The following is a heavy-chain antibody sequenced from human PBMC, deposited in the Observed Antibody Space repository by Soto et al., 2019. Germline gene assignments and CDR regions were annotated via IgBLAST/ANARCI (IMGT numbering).Heavy chain of an antibody. J-gene: IGHJ6*02. CDR3: ARDASSGWSGYYYYGMDV. CDR2: IIPIFGTA. Sequence: QVQLVQSGAEVKKPGSSVKVSCKASGGTFSSYAISWVRQAPGQGLEWMGGIIPIFGTANYAQKFQGRVTITADEYTSTAYMEMSSLSSEDMAVYYFARDASSGWSGYYYYGMDVWGRGTTVTVSS. CDR1: GGTFSSYA. V-gene: IGHV1-69*01. D-gene: IGHD6-19*01.